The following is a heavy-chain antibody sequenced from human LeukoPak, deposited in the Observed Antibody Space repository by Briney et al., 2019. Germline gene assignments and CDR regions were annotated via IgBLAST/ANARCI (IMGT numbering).Heavy chain of an antibody. Sequence: GASLRLSCAASGFTFSSYAMSWVRQAPGKGLEWVSAISGSGGSTYYADSVKGRFTISRDNSKNTLYLQMNSLRAEDTAVYYCPKDLADYGDYDYWGQGTLFTVSS. CDR2: ISGSGGST. D-gene: IGHD4-17*01. J-gene: IGHJ4*02. CDR3: PKDLADYGDYDY. CDR1: GFTFSSYA. V-gene: IGHV3-23*01.